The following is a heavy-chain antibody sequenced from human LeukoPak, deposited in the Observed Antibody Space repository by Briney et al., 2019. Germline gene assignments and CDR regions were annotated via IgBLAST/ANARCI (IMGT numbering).Heavy chain of an antibody. CDR3: AKGWPLRNYYYGMDV. V-gene: IGHV3-9*01. D-gene: IGHD2-15*01. Sequence: PGRSLRLSCAASGFTFDDYAMHWVRQAPGKGLEWASGISWNSGSIGYADSVKGRFTISRDNAKNSLYLQMNSLRAEDTALYYCAKGWPLRNYYYGMDVWGQGTTVTVSS. CDR1: GFTFDDYA. CDR2: ISWNSGSI. J-gene: IGHJ6*02.